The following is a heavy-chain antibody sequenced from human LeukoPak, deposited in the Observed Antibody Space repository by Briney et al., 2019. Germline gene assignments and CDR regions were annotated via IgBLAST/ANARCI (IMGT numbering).Heavy chain of an antibody. CDR3: AKVVGGNYSVDY. J-gene: IGHJ4*02. Sequence: LAGGSLRLSCAASGFTFSSYAMSWVRQAPGKGLEWVSAISGSGGSTYYADSVKGRFTISRDNSKNTLYLQMNSLRAEDTAVYYCAKVVGGNYSVDYWGQGTLVTVSS. CDR1: GFTFSSYA. CDR2: ISGSGGST. V-gene: IGHV3-23*01. D-gene: IGHD1-26*01.